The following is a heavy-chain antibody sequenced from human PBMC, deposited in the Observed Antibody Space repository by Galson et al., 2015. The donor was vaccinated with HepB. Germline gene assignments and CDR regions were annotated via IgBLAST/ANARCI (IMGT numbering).Heavy chain of an antibody. CDR3: AGLRAYSGTYFDY. J-gene: IGHJ4*02. V-gene: IGHV3-66*04. CDR1: GFTVSSNS. D-gene: IGHD1-26*01. CDR2: TYSGGST. Sequence: SLRLSCAASGFTVSSNSMSWVRQAPGKGLEWVSVTYSGGSTYYADSVKGRFSISRDNSKNTLYLQMNSLRAEDTAVYYCAGLRAYSGTYFDYWGQGILVTVSS.